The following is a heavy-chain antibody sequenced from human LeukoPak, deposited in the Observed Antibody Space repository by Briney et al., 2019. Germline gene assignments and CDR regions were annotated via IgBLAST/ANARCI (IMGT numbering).Heavy chain of an antibody. Sequence: SETLSLTCTVSGGFLSNYYWSWIRQPPGKGLVWIGYSHYSGSTKYNPSLESRVTLSVDTSKNKFSLNLRSVTAADTAVYYCARGERLGPDFWGQGTLVTVSS. V-gene: IGHV4-59*08. J-gene: IGHJ4*02. CDR3: ARGERLGPDF. CDR1: GGFLSNYY. CDR2: SHYSGST. D-gene: IGHD1-1*01.